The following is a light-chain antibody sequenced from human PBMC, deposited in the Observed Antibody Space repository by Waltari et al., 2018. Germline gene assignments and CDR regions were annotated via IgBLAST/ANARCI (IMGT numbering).Light chain of an antibody. V-gene: IGKV4-1*01. J-gene: IGKJ3*01. CDR2: WAS. CDR1: PCVLYSNNNKNY. CDR3: QQYYSTPLT. Sequence: DILLTQPPDSLAVSLGVRATINCKSRPCVLYSNNNKNYLAWYQQIPGQPPKLLIYWASTRETGVPDRFSGSGSGTDYTLTITDLQAADVAVYYCQQYYSTPLTFGPGTKVDI.